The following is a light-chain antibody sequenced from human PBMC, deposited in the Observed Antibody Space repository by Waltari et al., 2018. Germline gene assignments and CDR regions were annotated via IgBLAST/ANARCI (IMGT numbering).Light chain of an antibody. Sequence: DIVMTQSPDSLAVSLGERATINCKSTQSVLYRSNNKNYLAWYQQKPGQPPTLLIYWASTRESGVPDRFTGSGSGTDFTLTISSLQAEDVAVYYCQQYNNWPPFTFGPGTKVDIK. J-gene: IGKJ3*01. CDR2: WAS. CDR1: QSVLYRSNNKNY. V-gene: IGKV4-1*01. CDR3: QQYNNWPPFT.